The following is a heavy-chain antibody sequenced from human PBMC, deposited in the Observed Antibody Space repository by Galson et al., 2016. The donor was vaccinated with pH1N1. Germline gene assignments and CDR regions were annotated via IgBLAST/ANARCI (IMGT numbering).Heavy chain of an antibody. Sequence: ETLSLTCTVSGGSISSSSYYWDWIRQPPGKGLEWIGSIYYSGSTYYNPSLKSRVTISVGTSKNQFSLKLGSVTAADTAVYYCASRGLGEFLYYFDSWGQGTLVTVSS. J-gene: IGHJ4*02. V-gene: IGHV4-39*01. CDR1: GGSISSSSYY. CDR3: ASRGLGEFLYYFDS. D-gene: IGHD3-10*01. CDR2: IYYSGST.